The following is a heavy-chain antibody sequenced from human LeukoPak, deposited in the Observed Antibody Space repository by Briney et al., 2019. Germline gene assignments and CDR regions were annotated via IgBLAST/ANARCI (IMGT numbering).Heavy chain of an antibody. J-gene: IGHJ4*02. D-gene: IGHD3-3*01. CDR3: ARSYDFWSGYYSRIGFDY. CDR1: VGSISSYY. V-gene: IGHV4-59*01. CDR2: IYYSGST. Sequence: PSETLPLTCAVSVGSISSYYWSWIRQPPGKGLEWIGYIYYSGSTNYNPSLKSRVTISVDTSKNQFSLKLSSVTAADTAVYYCARSYDFWSGYYSRIGFDYWGQGTLVTVSS.